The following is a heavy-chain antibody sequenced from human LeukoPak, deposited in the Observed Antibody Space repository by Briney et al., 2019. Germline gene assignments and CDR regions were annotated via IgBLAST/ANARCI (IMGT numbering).Heavy chain of an antibody. CDR1: GFSLSTSGVG. CDR2: IYWDDDK. CDR3: AHRRRGGGGLYFDY. Sequence: SGPTLVNPTQTLTLTCAFSGFSLSTSGVGVGWIRQPPVKALERLVLIYWDDDKRYSPSLKSRLTITKDTSKNQVVLTMTNMDPVDTATYYCAHRRRGGGGLYFDYWGQGTLVTVSS. D-gene: IGHD2-8*02. V-gene: IGHV2-5*02. J-gene: IGHJ4*02.